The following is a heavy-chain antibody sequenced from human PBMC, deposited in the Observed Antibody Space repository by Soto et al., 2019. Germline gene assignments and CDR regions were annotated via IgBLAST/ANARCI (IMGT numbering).Heavy chain of an antibody. Sequence: ASVKVSCKASGYTFTSYGISWVRQAPGQGLEWMGWISAYNGNTNYAQKLQGRVTMTTDTSTSTAYMELRSLRSDDTAVYYCAREVGGYYDILTGYYKGVWFDPWGQGTLVTVSS. D-gene: IGHD3-9*01. CDR3: AREVGGYYDILTGYYKGVWFDP. V-gene: IGHV1-18*01. CDR2: ISAYNGNT. J-gene: IGHJ5*02. CDR1: GYTFTSYG.